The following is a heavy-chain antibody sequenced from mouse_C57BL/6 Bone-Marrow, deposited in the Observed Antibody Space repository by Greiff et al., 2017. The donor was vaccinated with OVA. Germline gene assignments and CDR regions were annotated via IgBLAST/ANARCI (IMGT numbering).Heavy chain of an antibody. Sequence: QVQLQQSGAELVRPGASVKLSCKASGYTFTDYYINWVKQRPGPGLEWIARIYPGSGNTYYNEKFKGKATLTAEKSSSTAYMQLSSLTSEDSAVYFCARDYYGSSYHYYAMDYWGQGTSVTVSS. J-gene: IGHJ4*01. CDR1: GYTFTDYY. CDR2: IYPGSGNT. CDR3: ARDYYGSSYHYYAMDY. D-gene: IGHD1-1*01. V-gene: IGHV1-76*01.